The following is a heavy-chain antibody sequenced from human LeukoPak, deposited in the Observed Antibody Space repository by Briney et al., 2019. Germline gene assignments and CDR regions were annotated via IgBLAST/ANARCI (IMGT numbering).Heavy chain of an antibody. CDR2: IKSKVDGGTT. CDR1: GFTFSNAW. V-gene: IGHV3-15*01. CDR3: TRDREVAGPDS. Sequence: GGSLRLSCAASGFTFSNAWMSWVRQAPGKGLEWVGHIKSKVDGGTTDYAAAVEGRFTISRDDSENTLSLQMSSLKTDDTAVYYCTRDREVAGPDSWGQGTLVTVSS. J-gene: IGHJ4*02. D-gene: IGHD6-19*01.